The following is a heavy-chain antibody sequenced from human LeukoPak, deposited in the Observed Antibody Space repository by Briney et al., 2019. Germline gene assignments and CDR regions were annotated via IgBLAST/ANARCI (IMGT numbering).Heavy chain of an antibody. D-gene: IGHD2-15*01. Sequence: ASVKVSCKASGGTFSSYAISWVRQAPGQGLEWMGRIIPILGIANYAQKFQGRVTITADKSTSTAYMELSSLRSEDTAVYYCASSGGGGSRSEWFDPWGQGTLVTVSS. V-gene: IGHV1-69*04. CDR1: GGTFSSYA. CDR3: ASSGGGGSRSEWFDP. CDR2: IIPILGIA. J-gene: IGHJ5*02.